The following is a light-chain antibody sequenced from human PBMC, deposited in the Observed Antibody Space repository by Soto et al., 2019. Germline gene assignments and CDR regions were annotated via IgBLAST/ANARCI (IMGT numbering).Light chain of an antibody. J-gene: IGLJ1*01. CDR1: SSDFGNYQF. CDR2: EVS. CDR3: CSFTSSNTHV. V-gene: IGLV2-23*02. Sequence: QPALAQPASVSGSPGQSITISCTGTSSDFGNYQFVSWYQQHPGKVPKLILFEVSQRPSGVSGRFSGSKSGNTASLTISGLQAEEEADYYCCSFTSSNTHVFGTGTKVTVL.